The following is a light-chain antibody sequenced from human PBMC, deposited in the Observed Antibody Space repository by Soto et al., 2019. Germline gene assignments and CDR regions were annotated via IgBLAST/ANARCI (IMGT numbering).Light chain of an antibody. CDR1: HSLLHITGETF. CDR3: MQSTQTPPR. Sequence: MTVPPVSWPVGPVQAASISCKSSHSLLHITGETFLFWYLQKPGQSPQLLIYEVSTRVSGVPDRFSGSGSGTDFTLEISWVETDDVGIYYCMQSTQTPPRFRQGTRLEIK. J-gene: IGKJ5*01. CDR2: EVS. V-gene: IGKV2D-29*02.